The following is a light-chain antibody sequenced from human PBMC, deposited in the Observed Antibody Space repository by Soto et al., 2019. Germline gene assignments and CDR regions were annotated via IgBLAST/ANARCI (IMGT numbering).Light chain of an antibody. Sequence: DIVMTQSPLSLPVTPGEPASISCRSSQSLLHRNGNNYLDWYLQKPGQSPQLLIYLGSNRASGVPDRFSGCGSGTDFTLKISRVEAEDVRVYYCMQAQQTPWTFGQGTKMEIK. CDR2: LGS. CDR3: MQAQQTPWT. J-gene: IGKJ1*01. V-gene: IGKV2-28*01. CDR1: QSLLHRNGNNY.